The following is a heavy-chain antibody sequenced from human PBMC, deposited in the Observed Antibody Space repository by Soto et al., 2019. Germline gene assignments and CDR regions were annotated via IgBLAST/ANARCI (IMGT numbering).Heavy chain of an antibody. CDR3: ARRGYYDFWSGYYTLSYFDY. V-gene: IGHV4-39*01. CDR1: GGSISSSSYY. D-gene: IGHD3-3*01. J-gene: IGHJ4*02. Sequence: SETLSLTCTVSGGSISSSSYYWGWIRQPPGKGLEWIGSIYYSGSTYYNPSLKSRVTISVDTSKNQFSLKLSSVTAADAAVYYCARRGYYDFWSGYYTLSYFDYWGQGTLVTVSS. CDR2: IYYSGST.